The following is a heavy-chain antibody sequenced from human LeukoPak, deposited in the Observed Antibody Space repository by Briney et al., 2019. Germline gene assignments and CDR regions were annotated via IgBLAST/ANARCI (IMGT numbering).Heavy chain of an antibody. CDR2: IIPILGTA. J-gene: IGHJ6*04. CDR3: ARDDELLGYYYYGMDV. CDR1: GGTFSSYA. Sequence: KVSCKASGGTFSSYAISWVRQAPGQGLEWMGGIIPILGTANYAQKFQGRVTITADESTSTAYMELSSLRSEDTAVYYCARDDELLGYYYYGMDVWGKGTTVTVSS. V-gene: IGHV1-69*01. D-gene: IGHD2-15*01.